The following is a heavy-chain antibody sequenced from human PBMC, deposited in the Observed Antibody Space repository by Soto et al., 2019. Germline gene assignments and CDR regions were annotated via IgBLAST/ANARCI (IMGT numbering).Heavy chain of an antibody. J-gene: IGHJ4*02. CDR2: IYYSGST. Sequence: SETLSLTCTVSGGSISSSSYYWGWIRQPPGKGLEWIGSIYYSGSTYYNPSLKSRVTISVDTSKNQFSLKLSSVTAADTAVYYCARRDDYSADFDYWGQGTLVTVSS. CDR3: ARRDDYSADFDY. D-gene: IGHD4-4*01. CDR1: GGSISSSSYY. V-gene: IGHV4-39*01.